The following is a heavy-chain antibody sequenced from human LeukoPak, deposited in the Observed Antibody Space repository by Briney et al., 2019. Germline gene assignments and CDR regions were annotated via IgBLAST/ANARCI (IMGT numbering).Heavy chain of an antibody. J-gene: IGHJ4*02. CDR3: AKDRPGGYAYGFGLGADY. CDR1: GFTFSSYA. Sequence: GGSLRLSCAASGFTFSSYAMSWVRQAPGKRLEWVSAISGCGSSTYYADFVKGRFTISKDNSKKTLYLQMNSLRPDDTAVYYCAKDRPGGYAYGFGLGADYWGQGTLVTVSS. CDR2: ISGCGSST. V-gene: IGHV3-23*01. D-gene: IGHD3-10*01.